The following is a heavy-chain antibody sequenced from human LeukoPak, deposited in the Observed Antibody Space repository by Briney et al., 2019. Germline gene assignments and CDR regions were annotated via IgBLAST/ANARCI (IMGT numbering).Heavy chain of an antibody. D-gene: IGHD4-11*01. CDR2: ITSSSSHI. Sequence: GGSLRLSCAVCGFTFSLYSIDCVRDAPGEGRERVGSITSSSSHIYYADSEKGRFTIPRDNANNEVYLQMNSLRAEDTAIYYCARVMMGATVTTFHYYSMDVWGVGTTVSDSS. CDR3: ARVMMGATVTTFHYYSMDV. V-gene: IGHV3-21*01. J-gene: IGHJ6*03. CDR1: GFTFSLYS.